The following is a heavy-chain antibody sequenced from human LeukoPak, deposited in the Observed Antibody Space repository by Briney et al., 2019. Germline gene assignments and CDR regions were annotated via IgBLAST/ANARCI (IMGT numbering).Heavy chain of an antibody. J-gene: IGHJ4*02. CDR3: ASLLLWVGELFYY. V-gene: IGHV3-15*01. D-gene: IGHD3-10*01. CDR1: GFTFSNAW. CDR2: IKSKTDGGTT. Sequence: GGSLRLSCAASGFTFSNAWMSWVRQAPGKRLEWVGRIKSKTDGGTTDYAASVKGRFTISRDDSKNTLYQQMNSLRTEDTAVYHCASLLLWVGELFYYWGQGTLVTVSS.